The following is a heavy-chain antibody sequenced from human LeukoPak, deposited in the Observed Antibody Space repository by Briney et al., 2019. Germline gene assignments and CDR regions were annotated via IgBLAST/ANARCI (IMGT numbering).Heavy chain of an antibody. CDR3: AKGAVTATRKFDY. V-gene: IGHV3-23*01. Sequence: GGSLRLSCVVSGFSLVNYAVSWVRQAPGKGLEWVSIISGTGAVTFYADSLKGRFTISRDNSKNTLYLQMNSLRDEDTAVYYCAKGAVTATRKFDYWGQGTLVTVSS. J-gene: IGHJ4*02. CDR2: ISGTGAVT. D-gene: IGHD2-21*02. CDR1: GFSLVNYA.